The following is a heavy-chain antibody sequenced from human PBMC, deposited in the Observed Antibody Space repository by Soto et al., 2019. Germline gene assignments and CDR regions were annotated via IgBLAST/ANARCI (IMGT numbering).Heavy chain of an antibody. CDR3: ARYSYGSDYYFDY. D-gene: IGHD3-10*01. V-gene: IGHV4-59*01. CDR1: GGSIKSYY. Sequence: SETLSLTCTVSGGSIKSYYWSWIRQPPGKGLEWIGSIYYSGSSNSGPSLKSRVTMSVDTSKNQFSLKLSAVIAADTAMYHCARYSYGSDYYFDYWGQGTLVTVSS. J-gene: IGHJ4*02. CDR2: IYYSGSS.